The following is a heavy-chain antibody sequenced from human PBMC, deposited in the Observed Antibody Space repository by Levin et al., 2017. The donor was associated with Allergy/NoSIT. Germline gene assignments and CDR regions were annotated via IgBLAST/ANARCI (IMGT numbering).Heavy chain of an antibody. CDR1: GFTFSDYY. J-gene: IGHJ4*02. Sequence: GGSLRLSCAASGFTFSDYYMSWIRQAPGKGLEWVSYISSSSSYTNYADSVKGRFTISRDNAKNSLYLQMNSLRAEDTAVYYCARAIAVAGPNGQFDYWGQGTLVTVSS. D-gene: IGHD6-19*01. V-gene: IGHV3-11*05. CDR3: ARAIAVAGPNGQFDY. CDR2: ISSSSSYT.